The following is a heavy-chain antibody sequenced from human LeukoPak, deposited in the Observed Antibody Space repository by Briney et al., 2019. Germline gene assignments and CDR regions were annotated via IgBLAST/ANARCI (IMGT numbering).Heavy chain of an antibody. CDR1: GGSISSTSSSYF. D-gene: IGHD3-10*01. CDR2: IYHTGST. V-gene: IGHV4-61*01. J-gene: IGHJ5*02. CDR3: TRSIMNFYVSGT. Sequence: LSETLSLTCTVSGGSISSTSSSYFWNWMRQPPGKGLEWIGYIYHTGSTKYNPSLESRVTMSVDTFKNQFSLKLRSVTAADTAVYYCTRSIMNFYVSGTWGRGTLVTVSS.